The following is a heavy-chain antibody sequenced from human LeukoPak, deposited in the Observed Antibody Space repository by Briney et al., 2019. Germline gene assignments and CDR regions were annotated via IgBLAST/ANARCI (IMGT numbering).Heavy chain of an antibody. V-gene: IGHV1-2*02. Sequence: ASVKVSCKASGYTSTAYYMHWVRQAPGQGLEWMGWINLNSGGTNYAQNFQGRVTMTRDTSISAAYMELSRLGSDDTAIYYCARVAGGDWYYFDFWGQGTLVTVSS. CDR2: INLNSGGT. CDR1: GYTSTAYY. CDR3: ARVAGGDWYYFDF. D-gene: IGHD2-21*02. J-gene: IGHJ4*02.